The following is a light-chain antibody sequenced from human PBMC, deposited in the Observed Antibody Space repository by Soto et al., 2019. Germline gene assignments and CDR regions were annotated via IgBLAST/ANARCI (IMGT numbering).Light chain of an antibody. CDR2: AAS. Sequence: IQESHSLFTLSACDGERVTIACLASQGISNYLAWYQQKPGKVPKLLIYAASTLQSGVPSRFSGSGSEADFTLTISSLQPEDFATYSCQLSYSPTWTFGQGTKVDIK. CDR3: QLSYSPTWT. CDR1: QGISNY. J-gene: IGKJ1*01. V-gene: IGKV1-27*01.